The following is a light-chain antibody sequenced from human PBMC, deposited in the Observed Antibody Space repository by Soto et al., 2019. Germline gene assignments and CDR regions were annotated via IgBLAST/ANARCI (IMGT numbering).Light chain of an antibody. CDR2: GAS. V-gene: IGKV3-20*01. J-gene: IGKJ1*01. CDR3: QQYDSSPKT. CDR1: QSVSSS. Sequence: EIVMTQSPATLSVSPGERATLSCRTSQSVSSSLAWYQQKPGQAPSLLIYGASSRATGIPDRFSGTGSGTDFTLTISRLEPEDFAVYYCQQYDSSPKTFGQGTKVDIK.